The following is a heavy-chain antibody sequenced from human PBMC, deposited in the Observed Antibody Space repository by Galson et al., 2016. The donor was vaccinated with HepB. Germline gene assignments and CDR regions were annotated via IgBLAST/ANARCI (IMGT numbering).Heavy chain of an antibody. J-gene: IGHJ4*02. Sequence: QSGAEVKKPGGSVKVSCKASGYTFGNYGISWVRQAPGQGLEWMAWISAYNGNSNTDYAQKFQGRVSMTTDPSTSTAYMELTSLKSDDTAVYYCARDFCSGGSCSPPLGYWGQGTLVTGSS. CDR3: ARDFCSGGSCSPPLGY. V-gene: IGHV1-18*01. D-gene: IGHD2-15*01. CDR1: GYTFGNYG. CDR2: ISAYNGNSNT.